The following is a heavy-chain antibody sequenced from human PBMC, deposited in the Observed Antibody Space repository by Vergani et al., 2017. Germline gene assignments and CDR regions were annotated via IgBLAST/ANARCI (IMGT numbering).Heavy chain of an antibody. CDR2: IWYEGNNK. D-gene: IGHD6-19*01. CDR1: GFTFSSYG. Sequence: QVQLVESGGGVVQPGRSLSLSCAASGFTFSSYGMHWVRQAPGKGLEWVAVIWYEGNNKYYADSVTGRFTISRDNSKNTLYLQMNSLTAEDTAVYCCARDVRAVAGRLTSEFDYWGQGTLVTVSS. V-gene: IGHV3-33*01. CDR3: ARDVRAVAGRLTSEFDY. J-gene: IGHJ4*02.